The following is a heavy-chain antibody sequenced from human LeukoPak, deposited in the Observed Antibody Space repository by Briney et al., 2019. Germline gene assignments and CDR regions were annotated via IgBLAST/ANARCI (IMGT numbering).Heavy chain of an antibody. V-gene: IGHV4-59*08. CDR2: IYYSGST. CDR3: ARYYYDSSGYYTYYFDY. CDR1: GGSISSYY. Sequence: SETLSLTCTVSGGSISSYYWIWIRQPPGKGLEWIGYIYYSGSTNYNPSLKSRVTISVDTSKNQFSLKLSSVTAADTAVYYCARYYYDSSGYYTYYFDYWGQGTLVTVSS. D-gene: IGHD3-22*01. J-gene: IGHJ4*02.